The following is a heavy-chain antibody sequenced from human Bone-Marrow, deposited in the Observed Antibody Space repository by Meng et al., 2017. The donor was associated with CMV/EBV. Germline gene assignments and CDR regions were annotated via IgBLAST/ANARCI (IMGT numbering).Heavy chain of an antibody. V-gene: IGHV1-69*10. CDR3: ARGKDTIFGVVLYYYYGMDV. CDR1: GGTFSSYA. J-gene: IGHJ6*02. Sequence: SVKVSCQASGGTFSSYAISWVRQAPGQGLEWMGGIIPILGIANYAQKFQGRVTITADKSTSTAYMELSSLRSEDTAVYYCARGKDTIFGVVLYYYYGMDVWGQGTTVTVSS. CDR2: IIPILGIA. D-gene: IGHD3-3*01.